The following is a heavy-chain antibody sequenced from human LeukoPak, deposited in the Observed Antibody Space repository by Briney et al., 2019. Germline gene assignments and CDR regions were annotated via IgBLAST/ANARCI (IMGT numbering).Heavy chain of an antibody. D-gene: IGHD6-6*01. V-gene: IGHV1-8*03. CDR3: ARGGYSSSSFNY. CDR2: MNPNSGNT. Sequence: ASVKVSCKASGYSFTGYYIHWVRQATGQGLEWMGWMNPNSGNTGYAQKFQGRVTITRNTSISTAYMELSSLRSEDTAVYYCARGGYSSSSFNYWGQGTLVTVSS. CDR1: GYSFTGYY. J-gene: IGHJ4*02.